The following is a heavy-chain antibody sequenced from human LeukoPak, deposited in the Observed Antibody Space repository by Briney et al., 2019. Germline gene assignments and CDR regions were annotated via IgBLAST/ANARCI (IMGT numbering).Heavy chain of an antibody. CDR3: ARRTLNVLFRWFDP. Sequence: SETLSLTCAVYGGSFSGYYWSWIRQPPGKGLEWIGEINHSGSTNYNPSLKSRVTISVDTSKNQFSLKLSSVTAADTAVYYCARRTLNVLFRWFDPWGQGTLVTVSS. V-gene: IGHV4-34*01. D-gene: IGHD2-21*01. CDR1: GGSFSGYY. CDR2: INHSGST. J-gene: IGHJ5*02.